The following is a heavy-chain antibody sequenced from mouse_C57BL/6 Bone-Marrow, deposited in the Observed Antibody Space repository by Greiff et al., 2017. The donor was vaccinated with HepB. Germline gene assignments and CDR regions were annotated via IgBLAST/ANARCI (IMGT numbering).Heavy chain of an antibody. CDR3: TTRYYYGSSYDY. CDR1: GFNIKDDY. CDR2: IDPENGDT. J-gene: IGHJ2*01. Sequence: EVQLQQSGAELVRPGASVKLSCTASGFNIKDDYMHWVKQRPEQGLEWIGWIDPENGDTEYASKFQGKATITADPSSNTAYLQLSSLTSEDTAVYYCTTRYYYGSSYDYWGQGTTLTVSS. D-gene: IGHD1-1*01. V-gene: IGHV14-4*01.